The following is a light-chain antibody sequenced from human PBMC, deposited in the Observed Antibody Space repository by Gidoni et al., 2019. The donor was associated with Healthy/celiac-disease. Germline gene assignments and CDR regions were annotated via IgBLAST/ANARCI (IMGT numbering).Light chain of an antibody. CDR2: AAS. V-gene: IGKV1-9*01. J-gene: IGKJ3*01. CDR1: QGSSSY. Sequence: TITCRASQGSSSYLAWYQQKPGKAPKLLIYAASTLQGGVPSRFSGSGSGTAFTLTISSLQPEDFATYSCQQLSSSPLTFGPGTKVDIK. CDR3: QQLSSSPLT.